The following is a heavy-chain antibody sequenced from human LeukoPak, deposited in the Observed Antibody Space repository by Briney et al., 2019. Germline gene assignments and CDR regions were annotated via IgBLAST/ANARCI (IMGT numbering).Heavy chain of an antibody. V-gene: IGHV3-30-3*01. CDR1: GFTFSSYA. CDR3: ARAGDLDY. Sequence: GGSLRLSCAASGFTFSSYAMHWVRQAPGKGLEWVAVISYDGSNKYYADSVKGRFTIPRDNSKNTLYLQMNSLRAEDTAVYYCARAGDLDYWGQGTLVTVSS. J-gene: IGHJ4*02. CDR2: ISYDGSNK.